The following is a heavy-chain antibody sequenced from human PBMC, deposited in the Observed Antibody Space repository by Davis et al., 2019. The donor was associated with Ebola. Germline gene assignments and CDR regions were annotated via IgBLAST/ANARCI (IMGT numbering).Heavy chain of an antibody. Sequence: ASVPVSCKASGYTFTSSGTSWLRHAPGQGLEWMGWISAYNGNTNYAQKLQDRVTMTTDKSTSTAYMELRSLRSDDTAVYYYARRLVWDWFDPWGQGTLVTVSS. D-gene: IGHD6-19*01. CDR2: ISAYNGNT. J-gene: IGHJ5*02. V-gene: IGHV1-18*01. CDR3: ARRLVWDWFDP. CDR1: GYTFTSSG.